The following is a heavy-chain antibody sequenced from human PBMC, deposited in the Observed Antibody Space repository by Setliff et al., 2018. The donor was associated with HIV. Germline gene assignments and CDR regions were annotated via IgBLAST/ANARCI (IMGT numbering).Heavy chain of an antibody. V-gene: IGHV3-33*01. Sequence: GGSLRLSCAASGFTFSSYGMHWVRQAPGKGLEWVAVIWYDGSNKYYADPVKGRFTISRDNSKNTLYLQMNSLRAEDTAVYYCARDPPGGSYPYYFDYWGQGTLVTVSS. CDR2: IWYDGSNK. CDR1: GFTFSSYG. CDR3: ARDPPGGSYPYYFDY. J-gene: IGHJ4*02. D-gene: IGHD1-26*01.